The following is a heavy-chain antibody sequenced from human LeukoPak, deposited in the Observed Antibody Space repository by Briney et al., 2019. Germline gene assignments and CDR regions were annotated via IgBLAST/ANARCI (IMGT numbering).Heavy chain of an antibody. Sequence: SETLSLTCTVSGGSISSSTYYWGWIRQPPGKGLEWVGSIYYSGGTYYNPSLKSRVTISVDTSKNQFSLKLTSVTAADTAVYYCARIAVATGYDCFDYWGQGILVTVSS. D-gene: IGHD5-12*01. CDR2: IYYSGGT. CDR1: GGSISSSTYY. J-gene: IGHJ4*02. CDR3: ARIAVATGYDCFDY. V-gene: IGHV4-39*01.